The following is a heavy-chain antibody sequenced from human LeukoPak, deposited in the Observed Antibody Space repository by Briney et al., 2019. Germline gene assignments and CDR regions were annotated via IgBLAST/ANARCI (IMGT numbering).Heavy chain of an antibody. D-gene: IGHD1-14*01. V-gene: IGHV4-31*03. Sequence: SETLSLTCTVSGGSISSGGYYWSWIRQHPGKGLEWIGYIYYSGSTYYNPSLKSRVTISVDTSKNQFSLKLSSVTAADTAVYYCAREYNETGYSMDVLGQGTTVTVSS. CDR3: AREYNETGYSMDV. J-gene: IGHJ6*02. CDR2: IYYSGST. CDR1: GGSISSGGYY.